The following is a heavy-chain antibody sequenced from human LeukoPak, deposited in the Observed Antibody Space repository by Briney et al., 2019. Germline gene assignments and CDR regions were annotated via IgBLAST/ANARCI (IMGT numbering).Heavy chain of an antibody. CDR1: GFTFSSYS. D-gene: IGHD6-13*01. CDR3: ARPVSAAGTVDY. CDR2: ISSSSSSR. J-gene: IGHJ4*02. V-gene: IGHV3-48*04. Sequence: PGRSLRLSCAASGFTFSSYSMNWVRQAPGKGLEWVSYISSSSSSRYYADSVEGRFTISRDNAKNSLYLQMNSLRAEDTAVYYCARPVSAAGTVDYWGQGTLVTVSS.